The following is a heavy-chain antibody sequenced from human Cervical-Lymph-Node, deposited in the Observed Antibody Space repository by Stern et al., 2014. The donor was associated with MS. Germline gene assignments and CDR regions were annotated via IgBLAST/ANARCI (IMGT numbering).Heavy chain of an antibody. CDR2: IFPVFGTP. J-gene: IGHJ5*02. CDR3: ALSSETSDRWYSLGYDL. V-gene: IGHV1-69*01. D-gene: IGHD6-13*01. Sequence: VQLVESGAEVTKPGSSAKVSCKASGGTFSKFPSSWVRQAPGQGLEWMGGIFPVFGTPTYAQEFRGRVTIPADVSTSTVYMELSSLRSDDTAVYYCALSSETSDRWYSLGYDLWGQGTLVTVSS. CDR1: GGTFSKFP.